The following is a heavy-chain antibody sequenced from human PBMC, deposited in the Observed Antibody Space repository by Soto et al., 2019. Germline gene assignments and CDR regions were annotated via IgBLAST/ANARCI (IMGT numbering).Heavy chain of an antibody. J-gene: IGHJ4*02. V-gene: IGHV4-59*01. CDR1: GGSISSCF. Sequence: SETLSLTCTVSGGSISSCFWSWIRQPPGKGLEWIGYIYYSGSTNYNPSLKSRVTISVDTSKNQFSLKLSSVTAADTAVYYCARGRDSSGWYLVGYFDYWGQGTLVTVSS. CDR3: ARGRDSSGWYLVGYFDY. D-gene: IGHD6-19*01. CDR2: IYYSGST.